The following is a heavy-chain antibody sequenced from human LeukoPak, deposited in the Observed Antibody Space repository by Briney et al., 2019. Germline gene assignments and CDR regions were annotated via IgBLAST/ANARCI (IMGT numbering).Heavy chain of an antibody. Sequence: GGSLRLSCAASGFSFSLYAFHWVRQAPGGGLEWVSVISYDGRNKYYADSVKGRFITSRDNSRNTLDLQVNSLRPEDTAVYYCARDQGDARNRIKGDGHYVDVWGKGTTITVSS. D-gene: IGHD1-14*01. CDR1: GFSFSLYA. CDR3: ARDQGDARNRIKGDGHYVDV. J-gene: IGHJ6*03. CDR2: ISYDGRNK. V-gene: IGHV3-30*01.